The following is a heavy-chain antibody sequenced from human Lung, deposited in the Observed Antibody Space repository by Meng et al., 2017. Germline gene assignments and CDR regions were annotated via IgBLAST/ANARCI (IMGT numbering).Heavy chain of an antibody. Sequence: VQLVESGAEVKKPGASVKVSCKPSGDNFPDSYIPWVRQAPGQGLEWMGRIDPKNGDTHYAQKFQGRVTMTGDTSISTAYMDLSGLRSDDTAVYYCARDEDISAAGKLFGDYWGQGTLVTVSS. V-gene: IGHV1-2*06. D-gene: IGHD6-13*01. J-gene: IGHJ4*02. CDR2: IDPKNGDT. CDR3: ARDEDISAAGKLFGDY. CDR1: GDNFPDSY.